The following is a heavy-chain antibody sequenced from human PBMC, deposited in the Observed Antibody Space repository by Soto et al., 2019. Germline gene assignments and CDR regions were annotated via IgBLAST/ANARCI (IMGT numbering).Heavy chain of an antibody. D-gene: IGHD3-10*01. CDR2: IYPGDSDT. V-gene: IGHV5-51*01. Sequence: GESLKISCKGSGYSFTSYWIGWVRQMPGKGLEWMGIIYPGDSDTRYSPSFQGQVTISADKSISTAYLQWSSLKASDTAMYYCARHGDVLLWCGNYYYYGMDVWGQGTTLTVSS. J-gene: IGHJ6*02. CDR3: ARHGDVLLWCGNYYYYGMDV. CDR1: GYSFTSYW.